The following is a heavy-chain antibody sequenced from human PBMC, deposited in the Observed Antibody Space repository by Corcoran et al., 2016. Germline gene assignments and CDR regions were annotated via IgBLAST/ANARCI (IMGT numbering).Heavy chain of an antibody. CDR1: GGSISSSSYY. CDR2: IYYSGST. CDR3: ARSDYADYYGMDV. Sequence: QLQLQESGPGLVKPSETLSLTCTVSGGSISSSSYYWGWIRQPPGKGLEWIGSIYYSGSTYYNPSLKSRVTISVDTSKNQFSLKLSSVTAADTAVYYWARSDYADYYGMDVWGQGTTVSVSS. J-gene: IGHJ6*02. D-gene: IGHD4-17*01. V-gene: IGHV4-39*07.